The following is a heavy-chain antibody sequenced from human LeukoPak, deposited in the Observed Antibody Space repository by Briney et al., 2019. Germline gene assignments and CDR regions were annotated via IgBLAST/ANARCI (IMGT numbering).Heavy chain of an antibody. Sequence: SGTLSLTCTVSGGSISSHYWSWIRQPAGKGLEWIGRMYSSGSTNYNPSLKSRVTMSVDTSENQFSLKLSSVTAADTAVYYCAREDAAVGTAAPHDYWGQGTLVTVSS. J-gene: IGHJ4*02. CDR3: AREDAAVGTAAPHDY. CDR1: GGSISSHY. D-gene: IGHD6-13*01. CDR2: MYSSGST. V-gene: IGHV4-4*07.